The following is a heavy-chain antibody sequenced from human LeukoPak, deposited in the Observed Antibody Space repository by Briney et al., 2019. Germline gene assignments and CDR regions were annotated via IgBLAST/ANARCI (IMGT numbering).Heavy chain of an antibody. J-gene: IGHJ4*02. CDR3: ARSGLYIGSYYYGSGIPTPVY. CDR2: ISAYNGNT. Sequence: EASVKVSCKASGYTFTSYGISWVRQAPGQGLEWMGWISAYNGNTNYAQKLQGRVTMTTDTSTSTAYMELRSLRSDDTAVYYCARSGLYIGSYYYGSGIPTPVYWGQGTLVTVSS. V-gene: IGHV1-18*01. CDR1: GYTFTSYG. D-gene: IGHD3-10*01.